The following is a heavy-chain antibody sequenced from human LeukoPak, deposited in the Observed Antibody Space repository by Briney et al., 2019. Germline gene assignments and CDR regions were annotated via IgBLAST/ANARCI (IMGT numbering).Heavy chain of an antibody. Sequence: SETLSLTCTVSGGSISSSSYYWGWIRQPPGKGLEWIGHISYTGSANYNPSLKSRVTISIDTSKNKFSLKLSSVTAADTAVYYCAKGRSGSYLFDHWGQGTLVTVSS. J-gene: IGHJ4*02. CDR3: AKGRSGSYLFDH. CDR1: GGSISSSSYY. D-gene: IGHD3-10*01. V-gene: IGHV4-61*05. CDR2: ISYTGSA.